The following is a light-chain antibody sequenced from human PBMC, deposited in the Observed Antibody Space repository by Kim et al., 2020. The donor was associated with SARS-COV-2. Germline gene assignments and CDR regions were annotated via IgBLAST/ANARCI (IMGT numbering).Light chain of an antibody. CDR2: AAS. CDR3: QQYNSYPLT. J-gene: IGKJ2*01. Sequence: SASVGDSVTITWRASQGISNYVAWFRLIPGKAPKSLIFAASRLQSGVPSKFSGSGSGTDFTLTITNLQPEDFATYYCQQYNSYPLTFGQGTKLEI. CDR1: QGISNY. V-gene: IGKV1-16*02.